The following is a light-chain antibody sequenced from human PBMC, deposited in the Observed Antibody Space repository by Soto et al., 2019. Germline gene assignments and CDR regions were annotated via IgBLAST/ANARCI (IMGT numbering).Light chain of an antibody. CDR1: QSVSSSY. J-gene: IGKJ2*01. V-gene: IGKV3-20*01. CDR3: QQSSSTPHT. Sequence: EIVLTQSPGTLSLSPGERATLSCRASQSVSSSYLAWYQQKPGQAPRLLIYGASSRATGIPGRFSGSGSGTDFTLTISRLEPEDFATYYCQQSSSTPHTFGQGTIVEIK. CDR2: GAS.